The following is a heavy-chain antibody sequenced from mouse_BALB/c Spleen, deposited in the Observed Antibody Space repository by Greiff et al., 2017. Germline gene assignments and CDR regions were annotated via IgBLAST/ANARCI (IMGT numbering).Heavy chain of an antibody. CDR1: GYTFTSYW. Sequence: QVQLQQPGAELVRPGASVKLSCKASGYTFTSYWINWVKQRPGQGLEWIGNIYPSDSYTNYNQQFKDKATLTVDKSSSTAYMQLSSPTSEDSAVYYCTRATGTWFAYWGQGTLVTVSA. J-gene: IGHJ3*01. D-gene: IGHD4-1*01. V-gene: IGHV1-69*02. CDR2: IYPSDSYT. CDR3: TRATGTWFAY.